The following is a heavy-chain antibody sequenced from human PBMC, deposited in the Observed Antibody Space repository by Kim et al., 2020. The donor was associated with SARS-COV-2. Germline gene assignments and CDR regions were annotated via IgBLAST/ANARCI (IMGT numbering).Heavy chain of an antibody. CDR2: YK. CDR3: ARFQRDAFDL. Sequence: YKDYAVSVKSRIIINPDTSKNQFSLQLNSVTPEDTAVYYCARFQRDAFDLWGQGTMVTVSS. V-gene: IGHV6-1*01. J-gene: IGHJ3*01.